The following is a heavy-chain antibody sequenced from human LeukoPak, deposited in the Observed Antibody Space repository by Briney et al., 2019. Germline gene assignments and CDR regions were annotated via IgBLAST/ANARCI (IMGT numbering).Heavy chain of an antibody. D-gene: IGHD2-15*01. J-gene: IGHJ6*02. CDR2: IGYDGSNK. V-gene: IGHV3-33*06. CDR1: GFTFSSSG. CDR3: AKVLTAQTRVVGYTMDV. Sequence: AGGSLRLSCAASGFTFSSSGMHWVRQAPGKGREWVAVIGYDGSNKYYADSVKGRFTISRDNSKNTLYLQMTSLRAEDTAVYYCAKVLTAQTRVVGYTMDVWGQGTTLTVSS.